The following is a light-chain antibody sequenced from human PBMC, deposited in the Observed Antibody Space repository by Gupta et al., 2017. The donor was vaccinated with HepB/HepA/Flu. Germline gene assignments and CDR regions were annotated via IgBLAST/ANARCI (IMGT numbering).Light chain of an antibody. CDR3: ATWDDSLNSLV. CDR1: SSNIGHNS. CDR2: YDD. Sequence: QSVLTQPPSVSEAPRQRVTISCSGSSSNIGHNSVNWYQQFPGKPPKLLIYYDDLLPSGVSDRFSGSKSGTSASLAISGLQSHDEADYFCATWDDSLNSLVFGGGTKLTVL. J-gene: IGLJ2*01. V-gene: IGLV1-36*01.